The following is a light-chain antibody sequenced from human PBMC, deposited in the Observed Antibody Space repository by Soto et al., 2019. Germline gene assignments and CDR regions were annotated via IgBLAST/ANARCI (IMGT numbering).Light chain of an antibody. CDR3: QQYDNLPIT. CDR1: QNISNY. V-gene: IGKV1-33*01. CDR2: DAS. J-gene: IGKJ5*01. Sequence: DIQMTQTHSSLSASVGDRVTITCRATQNISNYLNWYQQKPGKAPKLLIYDASNLETGVPSRFSGSGSGTDFTFTISSLQPEDIATYYCQQYDNLPITFGQGTRLEIK.